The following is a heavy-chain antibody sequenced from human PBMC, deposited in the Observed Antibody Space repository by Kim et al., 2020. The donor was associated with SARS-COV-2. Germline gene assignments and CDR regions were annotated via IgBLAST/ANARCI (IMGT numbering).Heavy chain of an antibody. Sequence: GESLKISCKGAGYTFTSYWIGWVRQMPGKGLEWMGIIFPGDSDTRYSPSFQGQVTISADKSISTAYLQWSSLKASDTAMYYCARPLVYGSGGIYYFDYWGQGTLVTVSS. CDR3: ARPLVYGSGGIYYFDY. J-gene: IGHJ4*02. CDR2: IFPGDSDT. D-gene: IGHD3-10*01. V-gene: IGHV5-51*01. CDR1: GYTFTSYW.